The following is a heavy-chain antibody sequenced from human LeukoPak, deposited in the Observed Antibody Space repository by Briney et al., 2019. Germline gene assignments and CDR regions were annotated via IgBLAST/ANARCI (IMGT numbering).Heavy chain of an antibody. CDR1: GFTVSSNY. Sequence: GGSLRLSCTVSGFTVSSNYMSWVRQAPGKGLEWMAVISYNGINEYYADSVKGRFTISRDNSKNTLYLQMNSLRAEDTAVYYCAKCILTGYYKGYMDVWGKGTTVTISS. D-gene: IGHD3-9*01. J-gene: IGHJ6*03. CDR3: AKCILTGYYKGYMDV. CDR2: ISYNGINE. V-gene: IGHV3-30*18.